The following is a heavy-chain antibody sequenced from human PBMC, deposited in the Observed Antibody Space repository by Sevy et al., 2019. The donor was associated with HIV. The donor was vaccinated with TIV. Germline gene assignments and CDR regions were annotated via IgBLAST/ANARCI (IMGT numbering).Heavy chain of an antibody. CDR3: ARGICGSFDY. Sequence: GGSLRLSCAASGFSFSSYWMHWVRQAPGKGLEWVANIKQDESEKYYAASVKGRFTISRDNAKNSVYLQMNSLRPEDTAIYYCARGICGSFDYWGQGTLVTVS. J-gene: IGHJ4*02. V-gene: IGHV3-7*03. CDR1: GFSFSSYW. CDR2: IKQDESEK. D-gene: IGHD2-21*01.